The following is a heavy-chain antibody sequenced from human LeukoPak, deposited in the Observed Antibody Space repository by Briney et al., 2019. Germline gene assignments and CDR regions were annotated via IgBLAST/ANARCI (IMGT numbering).Heavy chain of an antibody. V-gene: IGHV1-24*01. CDR1: GHSLSELS. CDR2: FDPEDGET. CDR3: ARDDGRNWGQVGGY. J-gene: IGHJ4*02. Sequence: ASVKVSCKASGHSLSELSTHWVRQAPGKGLEWMGGFDPEDGETIYAQKFQGRVTMTEDTSTGTAYMELRGLRPDDTAVYYCARDDGRNWGQVGGYWGQGTPVTVSS. D-gene: IGHD7-27*01.